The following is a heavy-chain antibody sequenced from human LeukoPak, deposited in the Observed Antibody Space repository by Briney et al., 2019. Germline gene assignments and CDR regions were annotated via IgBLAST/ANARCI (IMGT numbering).Heavy chain of an antibody. CDR1: GFTFSSYW. Sequence: GGSLRLSCAASGFTFSSYWMSWVRQAPGKGLEWVAKIKQDGSEKYYVDSVKGRFTISRDNAKNSLYLQMNSLRAEDTAVYYCAREGYNWNYGWIYYYGMDVWGQGTTVTVSS. CDR2: IKQDGSEK. CDR3: AREGYNWNYGWIYYYGMDV. J-gene: IGHJ6*02. V-gene: IGHV3-7*01. D-gene: IGHD1-7*01.